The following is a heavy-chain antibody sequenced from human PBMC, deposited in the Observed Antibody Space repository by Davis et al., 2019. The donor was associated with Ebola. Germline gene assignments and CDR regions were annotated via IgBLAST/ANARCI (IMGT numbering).Heavy chain of an antibody. V-gene: IGHV1-8*01. CDR1: GYTFTSYD. CDR3: AREVYGDDLMGAFDI. CDR2: MNPNSGNT. J-gene: IGHJ3*02. D-gene: IGHD4-17*01. Sequence: ASVKVSCKASGYTFTSYDINWVRQATGQGLEWMGWMNPNSGNTGYAQKFQGRVTMTTDTSTSTVYMELSSLRSEDTAVYYCAREVYGDDLMGAFDIWGQGTMVTVSS.